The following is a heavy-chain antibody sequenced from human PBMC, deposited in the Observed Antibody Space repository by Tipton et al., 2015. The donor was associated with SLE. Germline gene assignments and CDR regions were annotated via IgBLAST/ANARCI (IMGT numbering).Heavy chain of an antibody. CDR3: ARGPGAATGEAIDV. CDR2: IERTGST. CDR1: GASISSGYW. Sequence: TLSLTCTVSGASISSGYWWSWVRQSPGKGLEWIGEIERTGSTNYSPSLMSRVTISVDKSKNQFSLNLNSVTAADTAIYYCARGPGAATGEAIDVWGQGTTVTVSS. J-gene: IGHJ3*01. D-gene: IGHD7-27*01. V-gene: IGHV4-4*02.